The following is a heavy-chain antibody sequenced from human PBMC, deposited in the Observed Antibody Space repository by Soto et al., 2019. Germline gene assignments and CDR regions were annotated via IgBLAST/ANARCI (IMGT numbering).Heavy chain of an antibody. Sequence: GASVKVSCKASGYTLTSYYMHWVRQAPGQGLEWMGIINPSGGSTSYAQKFQGRVTMTRDTSTSTVYMELSSLRSEDTAVYYCARDVEGSYRIRDYYYYGMDVWGQGTTVTVSS. CDR2: INPSGGST. CDR1: GYTLTSYY. J-gene: IGHJ6*02. V-gene: IGHV1-46*01. CDR3: ARDVEGSYRIRDYYYYGMDV. D-gene: IGHD1-26*01.